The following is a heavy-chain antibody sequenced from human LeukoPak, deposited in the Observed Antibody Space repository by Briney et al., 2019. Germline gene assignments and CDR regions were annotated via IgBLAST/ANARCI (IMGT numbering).Heavy chain of an antibody. J-gene: IGHJ4*02. Sequence: ASVKISCKASGSTFTAYYMYWVRQAPGQGLEWMGWINPNSGDTNYAQKFQGRVTMTRDTSIRTAYMDLNRLTSDDTAVYCCVRSLTTSQDLDYWGQGTLVTVSS. D-gene: IGHD2-2*01. CDR3: VRSLTTSQDLDY. CDR2: INPNSGDT. CDR1: GSTFTAYY. V-gene: IGHV1-2*02.